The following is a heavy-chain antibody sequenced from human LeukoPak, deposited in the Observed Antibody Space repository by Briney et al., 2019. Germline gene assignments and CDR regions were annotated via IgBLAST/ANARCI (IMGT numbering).Heavy chain of an antibody. D-gene: IGHD3-22*01. Sequence: PSQTLSLTCAVSGGSISIGDYYWGWIRQPPGKGLEWIGYSYHSGSTYYNPSLKSRVTISVDTSKNHFSLKLSSLTAADTAVYYCARGRDSSGYSDYWGQGTTVTVSS. V-gene: IGHV4-30-4*08. CDR1: GGSISIGDYY. CDR2: SYHSGST. CDR3: ARGRDSSGYSDY. J-gene: IGHJ4*03.